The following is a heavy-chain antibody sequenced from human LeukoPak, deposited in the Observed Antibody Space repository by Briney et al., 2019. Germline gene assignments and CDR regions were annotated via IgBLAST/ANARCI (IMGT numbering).Heavy chain of an antibody. CDR2: IYSGGST. V-gene: IGHV3-53*01. Sequence: GGSLRLSCAASGFTVSSNYMSWVRQAPGKGLEWVSVIYSGGSTYYEDSVKGRFTISRDNYKILLYLQMDSLRAEDTAVYYCATSNDGDYEEAHAVDIWGQGTMVTVSS. D-gene: IGHD4-17*01. CDR1: GFTVSSNY. J-gene: IGHJ3*02. CDR3: ATSNDGDYEEAHAVDI.